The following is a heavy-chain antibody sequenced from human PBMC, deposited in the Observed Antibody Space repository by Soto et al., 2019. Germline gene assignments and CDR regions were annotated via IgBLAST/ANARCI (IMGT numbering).Heavy chain of an antibody. CDR2: ISSSGSTI. CDR3: ASTTLVYCIGGSCYGVGHCGMDV. V-gene: IGHV3-48*03. Sequence: RLSCAASGFTFSSYEMNWVRQAPGKGLVWVSYISSSGSTIYYADSVKGRFTISRDNAKNSLYLQMNSLRAEDTAVYYCASTTLVYCIGGSCYGVGHCGMDVWGKGTTGTVSS. D-gene: IGHD2-15*01. J-gene: IGHJ6*04. CDR1: GFTFSSYE.